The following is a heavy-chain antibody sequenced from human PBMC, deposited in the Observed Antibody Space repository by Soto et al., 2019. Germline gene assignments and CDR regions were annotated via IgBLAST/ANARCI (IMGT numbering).Heavy chain of an antibody. D-gene: IGHD3-3*01. V-gene: IGHV1-8*01. CDR1: GYTFTSYD. Sequence: ASVKVSCKASGYTFTSYDSNWVRQATGQGNEWMGWMNPNSGNTGYAQKFQGRVTMTRNTSISTAYMEMSSLRSEDTAVYYCARVFGVPTYYYYYYMDVWGKGTTVTVSS. CDR2: MNPNSGNT. J-gene: IGHJ6*03. CDR3: ARVFGVPTYYYYYYMDV.